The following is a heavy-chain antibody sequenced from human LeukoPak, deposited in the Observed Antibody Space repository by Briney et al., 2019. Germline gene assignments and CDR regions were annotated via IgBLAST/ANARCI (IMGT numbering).Heavy chain of an antibody. CDR3: ARALSPGIAAAGTLSPL. V-gene: IGHV1-2*02. Sequence: ASVKVSCKASGYTFTGYYMHWVRQAPGQGLEWMGWINPNSGGTNYAQKFQGRVTMTRDTSISTAYMELSRLRSDDTAVYYCARALSPGIAAAGTLSPLWGQGTTVTVSS. CDR2: INPNSGGT. J-gene: IGHJ6*02. CDR1: GYTFTGYY. D-gene: IGHD6-13*01.